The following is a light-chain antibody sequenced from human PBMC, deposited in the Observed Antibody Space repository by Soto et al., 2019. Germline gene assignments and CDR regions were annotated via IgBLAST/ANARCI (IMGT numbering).Light chain of an antibody. CDR2: RNN. J-gene: IGLJ2*01. CDR3: AAWDDSLSGVV. CDR1: GPNIGSNY. V-gene: IGLV1-47*01. Sequence: QSVLTQPPSASGPPGQRVTISFLGGGPNIGSNYVYWYQQLPGTAPKLLIYRNNQWPSGVPDRFSGSKSGTSASLAISGLRSEDEADYYCAAWDDSLSGVVFGGGTKVTVL.